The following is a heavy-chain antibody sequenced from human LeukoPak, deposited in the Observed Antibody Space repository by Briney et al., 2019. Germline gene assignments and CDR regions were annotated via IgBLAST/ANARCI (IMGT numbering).Heavy chain of an antibody. CDR2: ISYDGSNK. V-gene: IGHV3-30*03. CDR3: ASLRTTDYYGSGSFDY. CDR1: GFTFSSYG. D-gene: IGHD3-10*01. Sequence: PGGSLRLSCAASGFTFSSYGMHWVRQAPGKGLEWVAVISYDGSNKYYADSVKGRFTISRDNSKNTLYLQMNSLRAEDTAVYYCASLRTTDYYGSGSFDYWGQGTLVTVSS. J-gene: IGHJ4*02.